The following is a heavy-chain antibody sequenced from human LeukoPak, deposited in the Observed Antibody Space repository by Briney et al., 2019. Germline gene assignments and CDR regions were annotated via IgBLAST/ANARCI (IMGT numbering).Heavy chain of an antibody. CDR3: SKWNGYGDY. J-gene: IGHJ4*02. V-gene: IGHV3-23*01. D-gene: IGHD1-1*01. CDR2: ISGGGANT. Sequence: EWVAGISGGGANTHYADSVKGRFTISRDNSKNTLFLQVNSLRDEDTAIYYCSKWNGYGDYWGQGTLVTVS.